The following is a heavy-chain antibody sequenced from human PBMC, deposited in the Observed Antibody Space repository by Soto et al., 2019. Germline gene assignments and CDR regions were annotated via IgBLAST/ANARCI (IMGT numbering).Heavy chain of an antibody. CDR1: GYSFTSYW. D-gene: IGHD3-22*01. CDR2: IYPGDSDT. Sequence: PGESLKISCKGSGYSFTSYWIGWVRQMPGKGLEWMGIIYPGDSDTRYSPSFQGQVTISADKSISTAYLQWSSLKASDTAMYYCARPSQKYYYDSSGYHYFDYWGQGTLVTVPQ. V-gene: IGHV5-51*01. CDR3: ARPSQKYYYDSSGYHYFDY. J-gene: IGHJ4*02.